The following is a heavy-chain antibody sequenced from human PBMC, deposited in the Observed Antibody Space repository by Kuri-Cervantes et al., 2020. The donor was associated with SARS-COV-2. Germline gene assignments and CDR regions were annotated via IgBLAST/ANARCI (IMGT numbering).Heavy chain of an antibody. D-gene: IGHD1-26*01. Sequence: GESLKISCAASGFTFSRYAMSWVRQAPGKGLEWVSAISGSGGSTYYADSVKGWFTISRDNSKNKLYLQINSLRAEDTAVYYCAKGVRGSADYFDYWGQGTLVTVSS. CDR1: GFTFSRYA. CDR3: AKGVRGSADYFDY. J-gene: IGHJ4*02. V-gene: IGHV3-23*01. CDR2: ISGSGGST.